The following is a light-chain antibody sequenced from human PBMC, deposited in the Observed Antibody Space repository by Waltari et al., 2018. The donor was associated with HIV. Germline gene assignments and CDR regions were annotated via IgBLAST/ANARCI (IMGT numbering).Light chain of an antibody. Sequence: QSVLTQPPSTSGTPGQTVIISCSGTRSDIGTNYASWSQQVPGTAPKPLIYRNIQRPSGVPARFSGSKSGTSASLAISGLRSEDEAHYHCASWDDSLGGRWVFGGGTKLTVL. J-gene: IGLJ3*02. V-gene: IGLV1-47*01. CDR3: ASWDDSLGGRWV. CDR1: RSDIGTNY. CDR2: RNI.